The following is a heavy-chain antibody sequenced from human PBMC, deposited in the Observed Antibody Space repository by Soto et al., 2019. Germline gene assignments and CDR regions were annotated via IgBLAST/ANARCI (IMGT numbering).Heavy chain of an antibody. CDR3: AGDPGGHRLNF. V-gene: IGHV4-59*01. D-gene: IGHD2-21*02. CDR2: FLYSGTT. CDR1: GGSISSYC. Sequence: PSETLSLTCSVSGGSISSYCWTWIRQPQGKGLEWIGNFLYSGTTTYNPSLKSRVTISVEKYKNQSSQKITSVTAAATALNSWAGDPGGHRLNFWGQGTLVTVSS. J-gene: IGHJ4*02.